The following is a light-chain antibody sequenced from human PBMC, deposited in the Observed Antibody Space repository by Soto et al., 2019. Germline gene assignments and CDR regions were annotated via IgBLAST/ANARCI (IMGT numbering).Light chain of an antibody. V-gene: IGLV2-23*01. CDR3: CSYAGSSFVV. CDR1: SSDVGRYNL. Sequence: QSALTQPASVSGSPGQSVTISCTGTSSDVGRYNLVSWYQQHPGKAPKLMIYEGSKRPSGVSNRFSGSKSGNTASLTISGRQAEDEADYYCCSYAGSSFVVFGGGTKLTVL. J-gene: IGLJ2*01. CDR2: EGS.